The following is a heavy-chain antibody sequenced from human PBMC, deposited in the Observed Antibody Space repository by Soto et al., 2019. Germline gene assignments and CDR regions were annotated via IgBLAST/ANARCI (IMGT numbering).Heavy chain of an antibody. D-gene: IGHD3-10*01. CDR3: ARDSDHRLGREILRDDFDQ. Sequence: GGSLRLSCAASGFTFSSFAMHWVRQAPGKGLEWVAVVSYDGNTDYYADSVKGRFTVSRDNSKDTLYLQMNSLRDGDTAVYYCARDSDHRLGREILRDDFDQWGQGTLVTVS. CDR1: GFTFSSFA. V-gene: IGHV3-30-3*01. CDR2: VSYDGNTD. J-gene: IGHJ4*02.